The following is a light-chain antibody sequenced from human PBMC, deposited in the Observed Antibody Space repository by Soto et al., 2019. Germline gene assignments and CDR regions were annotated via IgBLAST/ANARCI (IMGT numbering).Light chain of an antibody. CDR3: QQYRMSPNT. CDR2: DAS. Sequence: EIVLTHSPATLNLSPGERATLSCRASQSVSSYLAWYQQKPGQAPRLLIFDASNRATGIPARFSGSGSGTDFTLTISRLEPEDFAVYYCQQYRMSPNTFGQGTRLEIK. V-gene: IGKV3-11*01. CDR1: QSVSSY. J-gene: IGKJ5*01.